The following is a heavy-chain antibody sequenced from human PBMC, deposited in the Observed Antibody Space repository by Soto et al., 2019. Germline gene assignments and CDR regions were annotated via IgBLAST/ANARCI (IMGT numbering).Heavy chain of an antibody. V-gene: IGHV4-4*02. D-gene: IGHD1-26*01. CDR2: IYHSGST. CDR3: ARDDGKGGSLIHY. J-gene: IGHJ4*02. CDR1: GGSISSSNW. Sequence: SETLSLTCAVSGGSISSSNWWSWVRQPPGKGLEWIGEIYHSGSTNYNPSLKSRVTISVDKSKNQFSLKLSSVTAADTAVYYCARDDGKGGSLIHYWGQGTLVTVSS.